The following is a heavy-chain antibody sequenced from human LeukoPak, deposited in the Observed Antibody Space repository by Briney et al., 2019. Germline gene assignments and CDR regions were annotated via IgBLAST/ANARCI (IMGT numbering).Heavy chain of an antibody. CDR3: ARVRRGAVVVVAATYYYYYMDV. CDR1: GGSISSYY. V-gene: IGHV4-59*01. CDR2: IYYSGST. D-gene: IGHD2-15*01. Sequence: SETLSLTCTVSGGSISSYYWSWIRQPPGKGLEWIGYIYYSGSTNYNPSLKSRVTISVDTSKNQFSLKLSSVTAADTAVYYCARVRRGAVVVVAATYYYYYMDVWGKGTTVTVSS. J-gene: IGHJ6*03.